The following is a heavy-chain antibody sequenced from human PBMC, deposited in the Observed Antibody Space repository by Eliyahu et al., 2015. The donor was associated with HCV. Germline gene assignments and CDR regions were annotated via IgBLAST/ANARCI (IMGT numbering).Heavy chain of an antibody. CDR1: GASISSYY. V-gene: IGHV4-59*01. CDR3: ASGGGGIAVTGTGGWFDP. CDR2: IHYSGSX. J-gene: IGHJ5*02. Sequence: QVQLQESGPGLVKPSETLSLTCSVSGASISSYYWSWIRQPPGKGLEWIGYIHYSGSXNYNPSLKSRVTIPVDTSKNQFSLRLTSVTAADTAVYYCASGGGGIAVTGTGGWFDPWGQGTLVTVSS. D-gene: IGHD6-19*01.